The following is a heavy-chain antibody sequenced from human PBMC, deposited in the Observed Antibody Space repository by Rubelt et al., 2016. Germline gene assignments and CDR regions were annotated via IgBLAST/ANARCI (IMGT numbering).Heavy chain of an antibody. CDR2: IYYSGST. D-gene: IGHD4-11*01. J-gene: IGHJ6*02. CDR1: GGSISSGGYS. CDR3: ARWTPGGRLQSGGMDV. Sequence: QVQLQESGPGLVKPSQTLSLTCAVSGGSISSGGYSWSWIRQPPGKGLEWIGYIYYSGSTYYNPSLKSRVTISVDTSKNQFSLKLSSVTAADTAVYYCARWTPGGRLQSGGMDVWGQGTTVTVSS. V-gene: IGHV4-30-4*07.